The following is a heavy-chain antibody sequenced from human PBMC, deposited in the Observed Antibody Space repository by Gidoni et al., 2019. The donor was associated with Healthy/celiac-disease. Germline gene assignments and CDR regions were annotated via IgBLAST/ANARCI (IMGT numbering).Heavy chain of an antibody. D-gene: IGHD1-1*01. CDR1: GGSISSSSYY. CDR2: IYYSGST. V-gene: IGHV4-39*01. Sequence: QLQLQESGPGLVKPSETLSLTCTVSGGSISSSSYYWGWIRQPPGKGLEWIGSIYYSGSTYYNPSLKSRVTISVDTSKNQFSLKLSSVTAADTAVYYCARWNTYYYYMDVWGKGTTVTVSS. CDR3: ARWNTYYYYMDV. J-gene: IGHJ6*03.